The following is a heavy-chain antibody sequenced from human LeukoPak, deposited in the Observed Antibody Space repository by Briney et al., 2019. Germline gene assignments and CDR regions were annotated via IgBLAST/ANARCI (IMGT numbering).Heavy chain of an antibody. V-gene: IGHV3-53*01. Sequence: GGSLRLSCAASGFTVSTNDMNWVRQAPGKGLEWVSIIYTDGRTYYPDSVRGRFTISRDNSKNTLFLQMNNLRTEDTAVYYCARGGITGTGYYYYMDVWGKGTTVTVPS. CDR2: IYTDGRT. D-gene: IGHD1-7*01. CDR3: ARGGITGTGYYYYMDV. J-gene: IGHJ6*03. CDR1: GFTVSTND.